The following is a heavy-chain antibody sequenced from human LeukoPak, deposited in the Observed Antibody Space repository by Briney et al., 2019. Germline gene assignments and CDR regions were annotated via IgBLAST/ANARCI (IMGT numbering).Heavy chain of an antibody. CDR3: SRLRGYSYGYADY. CDR1: GFTFSSYS. J-gene: IGHJ4*02. D-gene: IGHD5-18*01. Sequence: GGSLRLSCAASGFTFSSYSMNWVRQAPGKGLEWVSYISSSGNTIDYADSVKGRFTISRDNAKNSLYLQMNSLRAEDTAVYCCSRLRGYSYGYADYWGQGTLVTVSS. CDR2: ISSSGNTI. V-gene: IGHV3-48*04.